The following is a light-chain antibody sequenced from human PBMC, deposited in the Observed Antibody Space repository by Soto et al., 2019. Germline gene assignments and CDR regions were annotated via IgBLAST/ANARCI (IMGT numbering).Light chain of an antibody. V-gene: IGKV1-39*01. CDR2: AAS. J-gene: IGKJ2*01. CDR3: QQSYSTPPGNT. Sequence: DIQMTQSPSSLSASVGDRVTITCRASQSISSYLNWYQQKPGKAPKLLIYAASSLLSGVPSRFSGSGSGTDFTLTISSLQPEDFATYYCQQSYSTPPGNTFGQGTKLEIK. CDR1: QSISSY.